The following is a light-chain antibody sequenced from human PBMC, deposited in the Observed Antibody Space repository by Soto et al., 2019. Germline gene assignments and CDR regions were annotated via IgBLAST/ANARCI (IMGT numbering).Light chain of an antibody. V-gene: IGKV1-33*01. CDR3: QQYDSIPFT. Sequence: DIQMTQSPSSLSASVGDRVTITCQASQDISKYLNWYQQKPGKAPKLLIYDASNLEAGVPSRFSGTGSCTFYTFTISNLHPEDFATYHCQQYDSIPFTFGPGTKVEIK. J-gene: IGKJ3*01. CDR1: QDISKY. CDR2: DAS.